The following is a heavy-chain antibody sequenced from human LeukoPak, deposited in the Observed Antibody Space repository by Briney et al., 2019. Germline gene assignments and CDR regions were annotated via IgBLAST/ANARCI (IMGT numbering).Heavy chain of an antibody. CDR1: GGSISSYY. V-gene: IGHV4-59*01. J-gene: IGHJ5*02. D-gene: IGHD3-10*01. CDR2: IYYSGST. CDR3: ARGGYFGSGNDFRFVP. Sequence: SETLSLTCTVSGGSISSYYWSWIRQPPGKGLEWIGYIYYSGSTSYNPSLKSRVTISVDTSKKQFSLKLNSVTAADTAVYYCARGGYFGSGNDFRFVPWGQGTLVTVSS.